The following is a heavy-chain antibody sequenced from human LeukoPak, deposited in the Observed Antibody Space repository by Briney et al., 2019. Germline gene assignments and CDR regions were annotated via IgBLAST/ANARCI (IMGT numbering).Heavy chain of an antibody. V-gene: IGHV3-21*01. CDR2: ISDRSSYK. Sequence: GGSLRLSCAASGFTFSSYSMNWVRQAPGKGLEWVSSISDRSSYKYYADSVKGRFTISRDNAKNSLYLQMNSLRAEDTAVYYCARDDIVTDYYFDYWGQGTLVTVSS. CDR3: ARDDIVTDYYFDY. J-gene: IGHJ4*02. CDR1: GFTFSSYS. D-gene: IGHD3-9*01.